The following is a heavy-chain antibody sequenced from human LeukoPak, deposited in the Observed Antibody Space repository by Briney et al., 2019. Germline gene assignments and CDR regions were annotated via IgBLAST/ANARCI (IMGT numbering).Heavy chain of an antibody. CDR1: GFSFSDYA. D-gene: IGHD3-16*01. CDR2: ITPKSDYI. J-gene: IGHJ4*01. CDR3: ATMVGPRFGTYYFDF. V-gene: IGHV3-21*01. Sequence: GGSLRRSCVGSGFSFSDYALEWVRQPPGKGLEWVASITPKSDYIYYTPSVKGRFTISRDNARRSVYLQMNSLRADDTALYYCATMVGPRFGTYYFDFWGQGVQVTVSS.